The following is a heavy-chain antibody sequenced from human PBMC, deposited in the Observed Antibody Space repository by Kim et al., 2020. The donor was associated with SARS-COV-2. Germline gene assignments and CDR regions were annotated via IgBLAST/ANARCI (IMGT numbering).Heavy chain of an antibody. CDR2: IDHSGCT. D-gene: IGHD5-12*01. J-gene: IGHJ4*02. V-gene: IGHV4-31*03. CDR1: GGSISSNDYY. CDR3: ARMPSGYDSQFDY. Sequence: SETLSLTCTVSGGSISSNDYYWSWIRHLPGKGLEWIGYIDHSGCTYFHPSLKRRVTMSVDTSKNQFSLKLTAVTVADTAVYYCARMPSGYDSQFDYWVQGSRFTVS.